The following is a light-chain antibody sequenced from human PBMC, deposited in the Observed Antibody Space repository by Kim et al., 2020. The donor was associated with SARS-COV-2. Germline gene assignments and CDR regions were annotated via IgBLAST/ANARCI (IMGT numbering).Light chain of an antibody. CDR1: NSGSKN. V-gene: IGLV3-9*01. CDR2: RDS. Sequence: SVARGQTARITCGGNNSGSKNVHWYQQKPGQAPVLVIYRDSNRPSGIPERFSGSNLGNTATLTISRAQAGDEADYYCQVWDSSLVVFGGGTQLTVL. J-gene: IGLJ2*01. CDR3: QVWDSSLVV.